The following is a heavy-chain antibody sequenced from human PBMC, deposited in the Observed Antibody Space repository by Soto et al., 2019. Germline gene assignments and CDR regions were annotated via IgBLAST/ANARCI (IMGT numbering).Heavy chain of an antibody. CDR3: ARVHSSGYYYFDY. Sequence: GGSLRLSCAASGFTFSSYSMNWVRQAPGKGLEWVSSISSSSSYIYYADSVKGRFTISRDNAKNSLYLQMNSLRAEDTAVYYCARVHSSGYYYFDYWGQGTLVTVSS. CDR2: ISSSSSYI. J-gene: IGHJ4*02. D-gene: IGHD3-22*01. V-gene: IGHV3-21*01. CDR1: GFTFSSYS.